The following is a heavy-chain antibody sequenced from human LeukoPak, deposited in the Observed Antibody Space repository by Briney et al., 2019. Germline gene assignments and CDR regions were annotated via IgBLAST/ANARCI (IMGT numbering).Heavy chain of an antibody. CDR1: GGSFSGYY. CDR2: INHSGST. J-gene: IGHJ3*02. V-gene: IGHV4-34*01. CDR3: ARDYSSSEAFDI. Sequence: PSETLSLTCAVYGGSFSGYYWSWIRQPPGKGLEWIGEINHSGSTNYNPSLKSRVTISVDTSKNQFSLKLSSVTAADTAVYYCARDYSSSEAFDIWGQGTMVTVSS. D-gene: IGHD6-6*01.